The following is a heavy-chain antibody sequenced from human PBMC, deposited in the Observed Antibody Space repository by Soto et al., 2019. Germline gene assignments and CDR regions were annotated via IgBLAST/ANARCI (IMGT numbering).Heavy chain of an antibody. D-gene: IGHD3-3*01. CDR2: ISGNGIAT. CDR3: AKHSTTYDSWSGAVKGAFDV. V-gene: IGHV3-23*01. Sequence: GGSLRLSCGASGFIFSDHAMSWVRQAPGKGLEWVSAISGNGIATYYADSVKGRFTISRDNSKNTLYLQINSLRAEDTAVYYCAKHSTTYDSWSGAVKGAFDVWGQGTMVTVSS. J-gene: IGHJ3*01. CDR1: GFIFSDHA.